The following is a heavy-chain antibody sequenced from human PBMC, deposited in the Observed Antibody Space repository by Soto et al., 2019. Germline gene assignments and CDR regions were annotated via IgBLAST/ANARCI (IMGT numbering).Heavy chain of an antibody. D-gene: IGHD1-1*01. CDR3: AREYNAWTLAYGLDV. CDR1: GFTFSTYS. Sequence: GGSLRLSCVGSGFTFSTYSINWVRQAPGKGLEWVSSISSRSDIYYADSVKGRFTISRDNAKNSVSLQMNSLRAEDAAVYYCAREYNAWTLAYGLDVWGQGTTVTVSS. V-gene: IGHV3-21*01. J-gene: IGHJ6*02. CDR2: ISSRSDI.